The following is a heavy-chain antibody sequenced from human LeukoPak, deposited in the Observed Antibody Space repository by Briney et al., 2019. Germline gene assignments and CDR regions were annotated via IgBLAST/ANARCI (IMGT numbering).Heavy chain of an antibody. CDR2: ISGRGANT. D-gene: IGHD2-15*01. CDR1: GFTFSSYA. Sequence: HPGGSLRLSCATSGFTFSSYAMSWVRQAPGKGLEWVSSISGRGANTHYADSVKGRFTISGDYSKNTLNLQMNSLRAEDTAVYYCARDHGRYCSGGSCYFGGFFEYWGQGTLGTVSS. CDR3: ARDHGRYCSGGSCYFGGFFEY. V-gene: IGHV3-23*01. J-gene: IGHJ4*02.